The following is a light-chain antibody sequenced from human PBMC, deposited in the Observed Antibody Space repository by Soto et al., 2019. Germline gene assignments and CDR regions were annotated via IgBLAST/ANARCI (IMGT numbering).Light chain of an antibody. Sequence: QSVLAQPPSASAPPGQRVASPCSGSSSNIGRNPVHWYQHLPGAAPKLLIYGNDQRPSGVPDRFSGSKSDTSASLAITGLQSEDEAAYFCESWDDILNGQVFGGGTKVTVL. CDR1: SSNIGRNP. V-gene: IGLV1-44*01. CDR3: ESWDDILNGQV. J-gene: IGLJ2*01. CDR2: GND.